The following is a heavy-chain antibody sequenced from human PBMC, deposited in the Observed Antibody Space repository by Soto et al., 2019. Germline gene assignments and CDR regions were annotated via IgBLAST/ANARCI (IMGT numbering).Heavy chain of an antibody. Sequence: SETLSLTCAVYGGSFSGYYWSWIRQPPGKGLEWIGEINHSGSTNYNPSLKSRVTISVDTSKNQFSLKLSSVTAADTAVYYCARVWDSDVVVPAAGRTHYMDVWGKGTTVTVSS. J-gene: IGHJ6*03. D-gene: IGHD2-2*01. CDR3: ARVWDSDVVVPAAGRTHYMDV. CDR2: INHSGST. CDR1: GGSFSGYY. V-gene: IGHV4-34*01.